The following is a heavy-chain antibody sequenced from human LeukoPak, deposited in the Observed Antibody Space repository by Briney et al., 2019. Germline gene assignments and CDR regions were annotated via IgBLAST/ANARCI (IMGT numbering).Heavy chain of an antibody. CDR2: ISSNGGRV. J-gene: IGHJ3*02. V-gene: IGHV3-64*02. D-gene: IGHD1-1*01. CDR1: GFTFSSSA. CDR3: ARAGTTVDDAFDI. Sequence: GGSLRLSCAASGFTFSSSAMHWVRQAPGKGLEYVSAISSNGGRVYYADSLKGRFTISRDNSKNTLYLQMGSLRAEDMAVYYCARAGTTVDDAFDIWGQGTMVTVSS.